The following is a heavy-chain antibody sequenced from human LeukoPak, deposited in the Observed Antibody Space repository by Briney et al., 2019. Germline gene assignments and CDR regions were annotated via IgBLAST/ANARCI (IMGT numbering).Heavy chain of an antibody. CDR1: GFTFDDYG. Sequence: GGSLRLSCAASGFTFDDYGMHWVRQAPGKGLEWVSGISWNSGSIGYADSVKGRFTISRDNAKSTLYLQMNSLRPEDMALYYCTKASGYSSGSIDYWGQGALVTVPS. D-gene: IGHD5-18*01. V-gene: IGHV3-9*03. CDR3: TKASGYSSGSIDY. J-gene: IGHJ4*02. CDR2: ISWNSGSI.